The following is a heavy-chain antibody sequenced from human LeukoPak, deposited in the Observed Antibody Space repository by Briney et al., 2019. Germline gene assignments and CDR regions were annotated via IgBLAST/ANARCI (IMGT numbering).Heavy chain of an antibody. CDR2: IYTSGST. D-gene: IGHD5-24*01. J-gene: IGHJ3*02. CDR3: AREGEMATITDAFDI. Sequence: SETLSLTCTVSGGSISSYYWSWIRQPAGKGLEWIGRIYTSGSTNYNPSLKSRVTMSVDTSKNQFSLKLSSVTAADTAVYYCAREGEMATITDAFDIWGQGTMVTASS. V-gene: IGHV4-4*07. CDR1: GGSISSYY.